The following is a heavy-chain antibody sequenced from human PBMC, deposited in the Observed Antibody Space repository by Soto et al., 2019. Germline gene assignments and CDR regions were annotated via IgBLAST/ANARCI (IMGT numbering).Heavy chain of an antibody. CDR1: GFTFSSYS. CDR3: VRGKGTWTPIDP. J-gene: IGHJ5*02. D-gene: IGHD5-12*01. V-gene: IGHV3-48*01. Sequence: GGSLRLSCAASGFTFSSYSMNWVRQAPGKGLEWVSFISYSSGTIHYADSVKGRFTVSRDNAENSLYLQMNSLRAEDTAVYYCVRGKGTWTPIDPWGQGTLVTVSS. CDR2: ISYSSGTI.